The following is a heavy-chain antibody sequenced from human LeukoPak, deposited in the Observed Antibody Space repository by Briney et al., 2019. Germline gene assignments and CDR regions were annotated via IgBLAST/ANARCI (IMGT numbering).Heavy chain of an antibody. CDR3: ARDLELERNRWNYFES. J-gene: IGHJ4*02. CDR2: IYYRGRT. CDR1: GGSVSSGGYY. V-gene: IGHV4-61*08. D-gene: IGHD1-1*01. Sequence: SETLSLTCTVSGGSVSSGGYYWSWIRQPPGKGLEWVVYIYYRGRTNYNPSLKSRVTISLGPSENQFSLRLSSVTAADTAVYYCARDLELERNRWNYFESWGQGALVTVSS.